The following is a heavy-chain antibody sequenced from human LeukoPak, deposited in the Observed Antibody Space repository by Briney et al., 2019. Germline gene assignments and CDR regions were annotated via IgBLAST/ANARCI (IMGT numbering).Heavy chain of an antibody. CDR1: GGTFSSYA. Sequence: ASVEVSCKASGGTFSSYAISWVRQAPGQGLEWMGRIIPIFGTANYAQKFQGRVTITTDESTSTAYMELSSLRSEDTAVYYCARGGGYPYYFDYWGQGTLVTVSS. D-gene: IGHD5-12*01. CDR2: IIPIFGTA. V-gene: IGHV1-69*05. J-gene: IGHJ4*02. CDR3: ARGGGYPYYFDY.